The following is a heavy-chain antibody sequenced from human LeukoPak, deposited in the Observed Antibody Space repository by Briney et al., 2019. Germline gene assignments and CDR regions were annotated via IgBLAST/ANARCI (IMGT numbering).Heavy chain of an antibody. Sequence: KPSETLSLTCTVSGGSISSYYWTWIRQPPGKGLEWVGYIYYNGRTSGRTMYNPSLESRVTMSVDTSKNQFSLRLSSVTTADTAVYYCARLARLGDYYYYYMDIWGKGTTVTISS. CDR2: IYYNGRTSGRT. D-gene: IGHD3-16*01. J-gene: IGHJ6*03. V-gene: IGHV4-59*01. CDR3: ARLARLGDYYYYYMDI. CDR1: GGSISSYY.